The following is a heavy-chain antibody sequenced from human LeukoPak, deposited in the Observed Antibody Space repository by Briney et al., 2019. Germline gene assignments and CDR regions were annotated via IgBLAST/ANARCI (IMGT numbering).Heavy chain of an antibody. CDR2: ISASGGTT. CDR3: AKDGQYSSSSPYYFDY. D-gene: IGHD6-6*01. V-gene: IGHV3-23*01. J-gene: IGHJ4*02. Sequence: QSGGSLRLSCAASGFTFSSYAMSWVRQAPGKGLEWVSGISASGGTTYYADSVEGRFTISRDNSKNTLYVQMNSLRAEDTAVYYCAKDGQYSSSSPYYFDYWGQGTLVTVSS. CDR1: GFTFSSYA.